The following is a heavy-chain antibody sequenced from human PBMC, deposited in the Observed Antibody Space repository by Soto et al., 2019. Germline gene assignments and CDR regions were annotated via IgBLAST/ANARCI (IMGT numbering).Heavy chain of an antibody. V-gene: IGHV3-48*03. CDR3: ARDGGYDILTGYYRTHDY. J-gene: IGHJ4*02. D-gene: IGHD3-9*01. CDR1: GFTFSSHE. CDR2: ISGSGRTT. Sequence: GGSLRLSCAASGFTFSSHEMDWVRQAPGKGLEWVSYISGSGRTTDYADSVQGRFTISRDNAKNSVYLQMNSLRAEDTAVYYCARDGGYDILTGYYRTHDYWGQGTLVTVSS.